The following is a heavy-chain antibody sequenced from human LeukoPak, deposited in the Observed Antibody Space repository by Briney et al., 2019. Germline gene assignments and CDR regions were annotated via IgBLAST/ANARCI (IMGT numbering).Heavy chain of an antibody. CDR3: ARDSIYDILTGYHHGYLDY. V-gene: IGHV3-11*04. D-gene: IGHD3-9*01. J-gene: IGHJ4*02. CDR2: ISHSGSSI. CDR1: GFTFNNAW. Sequence: GGSLRLSCAASGFTFNNAWMSWVRQAPGKGLEWVSYISHSGSSIYYADSVKGRFTISRDNAKNSLFVQMNSLRAEDTAVYYCARDSIYDILTGYHHGYLDYWGQGTLVTVSS.